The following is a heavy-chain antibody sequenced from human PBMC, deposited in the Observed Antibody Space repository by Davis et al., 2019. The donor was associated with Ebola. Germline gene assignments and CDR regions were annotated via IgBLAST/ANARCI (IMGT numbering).Heavy chain of an antibody. J-gene: IGHJ6*02. Sequence: GESLKISCAASGFTFSSYAMSWVRQAPGKGLEWVAVISYDGSNKYYADSVKGRFTISRDNSKNTLYLQMNSLRAEDTAVYYCARDGYCTNGVCYFHYYGMDVWGQGTTVTVSS. CDR2: ISYDGSNK. CDR3: ARDGYCTNGVCYFHYYGMDV. V-gene: IGHV3-30-3*01. D-gene: IGHD2-8*01. CDR1: GFTFSSYA.